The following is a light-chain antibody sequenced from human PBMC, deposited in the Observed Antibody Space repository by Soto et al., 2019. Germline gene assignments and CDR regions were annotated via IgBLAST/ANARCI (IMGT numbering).Light chain of an antibody. CDR1: SSNIGAGYD. CDR3: QSYDSSLSGWRL. CDR2: GNS. J-gene: IGLJ2*01. V-gene: IGLV1-40*01. Sequence: QSVLTQPPSVSGAPGQRVTISCTGSSSNIGAGYDVHWYQQLPGTAPKLLIYGNSNRPSGVPDRFSGSKSGTSASLAITGLQAGDEADYYCQSYDSSLSGWRLFGGGTKLTVL.